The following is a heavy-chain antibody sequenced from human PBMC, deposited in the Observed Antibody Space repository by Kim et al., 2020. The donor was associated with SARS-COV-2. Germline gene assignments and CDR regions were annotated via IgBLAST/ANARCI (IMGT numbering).Heavy chain of an antibody. CDR3: ARDEKEDGYYYFDY. D-gene: IGHD4-17*01. J-gene: IGHJ4*02. V-gene: IGHV6-1*01. CDR2: TYDRAKWYN. Sequence: LEWLGKTYDRAKWYNDYAVSVKSRITLNPDTSKNQFSLQLNSVTPEDTAVYYCARDEKEDGYYYFDYWGQGTLVTVSS.